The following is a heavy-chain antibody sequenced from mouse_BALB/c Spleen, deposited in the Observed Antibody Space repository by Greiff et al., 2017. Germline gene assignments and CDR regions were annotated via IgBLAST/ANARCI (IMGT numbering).Heavy chain of an antibody. J-gene: IGHJ3*01. D-gene: IGHD2-1*01. V-gene: IGHV8-12*01. CDR2: IYWDDDK. CDR3: ARSGGNYGFAY. CDR1: GFSLSTSGMG. Sequence: QVTLKESCPGILQPSQTLSLTCSFSGFSLSTSGMGVSWIRQPSGKGLEWLAHIYWDDDKRYNPSLKSRLTISKDTSSNQVFLKITSVDTADTATYYCARSGGNYGFAYWGQGTLVTVSA.